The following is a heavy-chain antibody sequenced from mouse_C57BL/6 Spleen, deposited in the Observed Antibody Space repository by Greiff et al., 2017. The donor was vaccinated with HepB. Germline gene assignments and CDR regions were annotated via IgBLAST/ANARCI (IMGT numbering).Heavy chain of an antibody. CDR2: INPNNGGT. CDR3: ARSGYGSSYVAMDY. J-gene: IGHJ4*01. CDR1: GYTFPDYN. Sequence: EVQLQQSGPELVKPGASVTIPCKASGYTFPDYNMYWVKQSHGKSLEWIGDINPNNGGTIYNQKFKGKATLTVDKSSSTSYMELRSLTSEDTAVYYCARSGYGSSYVAMDYWGQGTSVTVSS. D-gene: IGHD1-1*01. V-gene: IGHV1-18*01.